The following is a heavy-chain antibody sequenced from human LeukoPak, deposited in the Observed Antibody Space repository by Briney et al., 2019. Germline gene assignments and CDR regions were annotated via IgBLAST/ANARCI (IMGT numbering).Heavy chain of an antibody. CDR1: GGSFSGYY. CDR2: INHSGST. J-gene: IGHJ4*02. V-gene: IGHV4-34*01. D-gene: IGHD6-6*01. CDR3: ARGRYSSSSPFFDY. Sequence: SETLSLTCAVYGGSFSGYYWSWIRQPPGKGLEWIGEINHSGSTNYNPSLKSRVTISVDTSKNQFSLKLSSVTAADTAVYYCARGRYSSSSPFFDYRGQGTLVTVSS.